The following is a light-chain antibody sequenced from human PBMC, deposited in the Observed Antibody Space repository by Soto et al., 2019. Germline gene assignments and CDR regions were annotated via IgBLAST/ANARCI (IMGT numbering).Light chain of an antibody. CDR3: QQRSNWLT. CDR1: QSVSSY. Sequence: IVLAQSPATLSLSPGERATLSCRASQSVSSYLAWYQQKPGQAPRLLIYDASNRATGIPARFSGSGSGTDFTLTISSLEPEDFAVYHCQQRSNWLTFGPGTKVDI. CDR2: DAS. V-gene: IGKV3-11*01. J-gene: IGKJ3*01.